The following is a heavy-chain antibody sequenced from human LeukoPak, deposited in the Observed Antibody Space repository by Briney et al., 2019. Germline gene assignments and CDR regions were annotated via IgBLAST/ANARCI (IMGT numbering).Heavy chain of an antibody. J-gene: IGHJ4*02. CDR3: TTDFMVDFDY. CDR2: VKSESDGGTT. V-gene: IGHV3-15*01. Sequence: GRSLRLSCAASGFTFSNAWMSWVRQAPGKGLEWVGRVKSESDGGTTDYAAPVKGRFTISRDDSKTTLYLQMNSLKTEDTAVYYSTTDFMVDFDYWGQGTLVTVSS. CDR1: GFTFSNAW. D-gene: IGHD4/OR15-4a*01.